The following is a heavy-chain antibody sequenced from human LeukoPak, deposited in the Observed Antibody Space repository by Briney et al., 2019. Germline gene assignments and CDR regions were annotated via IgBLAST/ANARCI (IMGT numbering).Heavy chain of an antibody. CDR3: ARRIVGRITIFFDY. CDR2: IYYSGST. CDR1: GGSISSSSYY. V-gene: IGHV4-61*05. J-gene: IGHJ4*02. D-gene: IGHD3-9*01. Sequence: SETLSLTCTVSGGSISSSSYYWSWIRQPPGKGLEWIGYIYYSGSTNYNPSLKSRVTISVDTSKNQFSLKLSSVTAADTAVYYCARRIVGRITIFFDYWGQGTLVTVSS.